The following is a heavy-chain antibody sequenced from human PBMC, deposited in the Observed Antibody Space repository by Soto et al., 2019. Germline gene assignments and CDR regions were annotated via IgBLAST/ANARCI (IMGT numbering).Heavy chain of an antibody. CDR3: EKDRLAGNFDY. V-gene: IGHV3-23*01. CDR2: ISATGGST. CDR1: GFTCNNYA. J-gene: IGHJ4*02. Sequence: GGSLRLSCAASGFTCNNYAMNWVRQAPGKGLEWVATISATGGSTYYADSVKGRFTISRDNSKNTLYLQMNGLRVEDTAVYYCEKDRLAGNFDYWGQGTQVTISS.